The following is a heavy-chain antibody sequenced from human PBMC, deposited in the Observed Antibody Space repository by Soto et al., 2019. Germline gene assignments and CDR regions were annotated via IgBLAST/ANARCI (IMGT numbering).Heavy chain of an antibody. V-gene: IGHV4-59*01. CDR3: ARSYATGWFYFDY. D-gene: IGHD6-19*01. J-gene: IGHJ4*02. CDR1: GGSFSNYY. CDR2: IYYDASS. Sequence: SETLSLTCAVYGGSFSNYYWNWIRQPPGKELEWIGYIYYDASSNYNPSLKSRVTMSVDTSKDQFSLKLSSVTAADTAVYYCARSYATGWFYFDYWGQGSLVTVSS.